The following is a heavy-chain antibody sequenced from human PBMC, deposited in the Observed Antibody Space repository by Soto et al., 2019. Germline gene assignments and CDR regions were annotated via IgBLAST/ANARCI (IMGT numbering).Heavy chain of an antibody. J-gene: IGHJ5*02. CDR3: ARDSEDCSGGSCYSRPTNWFDP. CDR2: IIPILGIA. Sequence: QVQLVQSGAEVKKPGSSVKVSCKASRGTFSSYTISWVRQAPGQGLEWMGRIIPILGIANYAQKYQGRVTITADKSTITAYMELSSLRSEDTAVYYCARDSEDCSGGSCYSRPTNWFDPWGQGTLVNVSS. V-gene: IGHV1-69*08. D-gene: IGHD2-15*01. CDR1: RGTFSSYT.